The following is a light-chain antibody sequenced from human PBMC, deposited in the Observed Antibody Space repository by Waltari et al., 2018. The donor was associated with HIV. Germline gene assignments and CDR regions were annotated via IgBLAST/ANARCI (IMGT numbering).Light chain of an antibody. V-gene: IGKV1-5*03. CDR1: QCISRW. Sequence: DIQMTQSPSTLSASVGDRVTITCRASQCISRWLAWYQQKPGKAPKLLIYKASNVHSGVPSRFSGSGSGTEFTLTISSLQPDDFATYYCQQYDSYSYSFGQGTKLEIK. J-gene: IGKJ2*03. CDR3: QQYDSYSYS. CDR2: KAS.